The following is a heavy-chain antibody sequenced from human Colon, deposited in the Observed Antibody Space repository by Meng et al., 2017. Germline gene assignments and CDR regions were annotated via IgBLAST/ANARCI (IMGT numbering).Heavy chain of an antibody. V-gene: IGHV1-2*06. CDR1: GYTFTGYY. CDR2: INPNSGGT. Sequence: SVKVSFKASGYTFTGYYMHWVRQAPGQGLEWMGRINPNSGGTNYAQKVQGRVTMTRDTSISTAYMELSRLRSDDTAVYYCARDSAVAGMEMDVWGQGTTVTVSS. D-gene: IGHD6-19*01. CDR3: ARDSAVAGMEMDV. J-gene: IGHJ6*02.